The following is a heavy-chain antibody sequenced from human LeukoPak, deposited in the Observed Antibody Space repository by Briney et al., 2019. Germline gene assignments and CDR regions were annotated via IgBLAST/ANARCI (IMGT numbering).Heavy chain of an antibody. D-gene: IGHD3-3*01. CDR2: FDPEDGET. Sequence: ASVKVSCKVSGYTLTELSMHWVRQAPGKGLEWMGGFDPEDGETIYAQKFQGRVTMTEDASTDTAYMELSSLRSEDTAVYYCATRRFLEWSFDYWGQGTLVTVSS. J-gene: IGHJ4*02. CDR3: ATRRFLEWSFDY. CDR1: GYTLTELS. V-gene: IGHV1-24*01.